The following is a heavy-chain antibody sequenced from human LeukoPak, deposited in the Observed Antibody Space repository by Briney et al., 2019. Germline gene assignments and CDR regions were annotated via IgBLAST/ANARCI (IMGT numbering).Heavy chain of an antibody. CDR3: ARTIVVVPAAILGAFDI. J-gene: IGHJ3*02. Sequence: GASVKVSCKASGGTFSSYAISWVRQAPGQGLEWMGGIIPIFGTANYAQKFQGRVTITTDESTSTAYMELSSLRSEDTAVYYCARTIVVVPAAILGAFDIWGQGTKVTVSS. CDR2: IIPIFGTA. V-gene: IGHV1-69*05. CDR1: GGTFSSYA. D-gene: IGHD2-2*01.